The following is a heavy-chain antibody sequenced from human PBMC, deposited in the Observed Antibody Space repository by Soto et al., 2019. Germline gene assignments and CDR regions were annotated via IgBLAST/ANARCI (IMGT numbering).Heavy chain of an antibody. Sequence: QLLQSGGGLVQPGGSLTLSCAASGFTFGTTDMSWVRQAPGEGLEWVSTIDGSGGITYYADSVKGRLTISRDNSRNTVYLQMNSLRGDDTDLYYCVKNSGWFNTWGKGALVTVSS. V-gene: IGHV3-23*01. CDR2: IDGSGGIT. CDR3: VKNSGWFNT. J-gene: IGHJ5*02. CDR1: GFTFGTTD. D-gene: IGHD3-10*01.